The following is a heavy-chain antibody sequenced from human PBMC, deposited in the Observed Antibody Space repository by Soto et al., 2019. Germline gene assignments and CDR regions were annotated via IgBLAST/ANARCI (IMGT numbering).Heavy chain of an antibody. D-gene: IGHD3-3*01. CDR3: ARARGYYDFWSGYHRHYYYYGMDV. CDR1: GYTFTGYY. CDR2: INPNSGGT. J-gene: IGHJ6*02. V-gene: IGHV1-2*02. Sequence: GASVKVSCKASGYTFTGYYMHWVRQAPGQGLEWMGWINPNSGGTNYAQKFQGRVTMTRDTSISTAYMELSRLGSDDTAVYYCARARGYYDFWSGYHRHYYYYGMDVWGQGTTVTVSS.